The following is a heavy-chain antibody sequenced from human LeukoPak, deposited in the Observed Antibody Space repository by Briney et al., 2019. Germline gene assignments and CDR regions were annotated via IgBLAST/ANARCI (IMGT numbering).Heavy chain of an antibody. CDR3: VRERDHYDSSRGGFDI. CDR2: MSHHGSNK. J-gene: IGHJ3*02. CDR1: VFTFSNYA. V-gene: IGHV3-30*04. D-gene: IGHD3-22*01. Sequence: PGGSLRLSCAASVFTFSNYAIHLGRQSPGKGLEWVAVMSHHGSNKYYADSVMRRFTISRDNSKDTVSLQMNSLRVEDTALYYCVRERDHYDSSRGGFDIWGQGTMVTVSS.